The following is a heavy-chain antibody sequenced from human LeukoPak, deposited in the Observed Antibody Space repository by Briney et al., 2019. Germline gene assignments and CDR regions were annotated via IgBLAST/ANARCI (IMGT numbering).Heavy chain of an antibody. J-gene: IGHJ1*01. CDR1: GFSFRNAW. Sequence: GGSLRLSRAASGFSFRNAWMSWVRQAPGKGLEWIGRIKSKITGGTTDYAAVVKGRFTISRDDSKNTLYLQMNSLKAEDTAVYYCSTQSYSGQVPPSYFQHWGQGTLVTVSS. CDR3: STQSYSGQVPPSYFQH. CDR2: IKSKITGGTT. D-gene: IGHD6-25*01. V-gene: IGHV3-15*01.